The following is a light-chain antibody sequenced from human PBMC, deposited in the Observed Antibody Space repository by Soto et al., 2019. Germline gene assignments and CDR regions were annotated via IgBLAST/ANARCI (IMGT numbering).Light chain of an antibody. CDR1: STDVGNYNY. V-gene: IGLV2-8*01. J-gene: IGLJ3*02. CDR2: DVN. Sequence: CAGTSTDVGNYNYVSWYQRHPGKAPKLMISDVNRRPSGVPDRFSGSKSGNTASLTVSGLQAEDEADYYCSSYAGSNNWVFGGGTKLTVL. CDR3: SSYAGSNNWV.